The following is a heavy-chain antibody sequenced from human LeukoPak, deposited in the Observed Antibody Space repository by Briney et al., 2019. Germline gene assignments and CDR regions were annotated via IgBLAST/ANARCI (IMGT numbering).Heavy chain of an antibody. D-gene: IGHD6-13*01. V-gene: IGHV3-23*01. Sequence: GGSLRLSCAASGFTFSSYAMSWVRQAPGKGLEWVSAISGSSGSTYYAGSVKDRFTISRDNSKNTLYLQMNRLRAEDTAVYYCAKDGSSSLFLDYWGQGTLVTVSS. J-gene: IGHJ4*02. CDR1: GFTFSSYA. CDR2: ISGSSGST. CDR3: AKDGSSSLFLDY.